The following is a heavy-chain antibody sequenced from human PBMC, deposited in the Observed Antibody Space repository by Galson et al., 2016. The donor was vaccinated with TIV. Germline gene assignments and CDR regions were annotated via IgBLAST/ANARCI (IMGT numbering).Heavy chain of an antibody. CDR1: GYTFTGYY. J-gene: IGHJ4*02. D-gene: IGHD6-13*01. V-gene: IGHV1-2*04. CDR2: INPNSGGT. CDR3: ASSGYSSSWWTFDY. Sequence: SVKVSCKASGYTFTGYYMHWVRQAPGQGLEWMGWINPNSGGTNYAQKFQGWVTMTRDTSISTAYMELSSLRSEDTAVYYCASSGYSSSWWTFDYWGQGALVTVSS.